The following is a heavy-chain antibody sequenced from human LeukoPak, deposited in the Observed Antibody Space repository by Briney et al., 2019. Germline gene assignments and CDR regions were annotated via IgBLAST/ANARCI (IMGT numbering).Heavy chain of an antibody. CDR1: GFTFNSYG. CDR2: IRYDGSNK. J-gene: IGHJ4*02. Sequence: GGSLRLSCAASGFTFNSYGMHWVRQAPGKGLEWVAFIRYDGSNKYYADSVKGRFTISRDNSKNTLYLQMNSLRVEDTAVYYCATLPYYYDSSGSYYFDYWGQGTLVTVSS. V-gene: IGHV3-30*02. D-gene: IGHD3-22*01. CDR3: ATLPYYYDSSGSYYFDY.